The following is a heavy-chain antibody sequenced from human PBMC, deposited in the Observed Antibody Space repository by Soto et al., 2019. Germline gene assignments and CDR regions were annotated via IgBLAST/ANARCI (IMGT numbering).Heavy chain of an antibody. Sequence: QVQLQQWGAGPLRPLETLSLTCGVSGGSFSGYYWAWIRQSPGKGLEWIGEINDRGSINYNPSLKSRVSIVVDTAKNHYSLNLRSVTAADTAVYYCAGESHDILTGPPWVWYFDLWGRGTLVTVSS. V-gene: IGHV4-34*01. CDR2: INDRGSI. CDR1: GGSFSGYY. D-gene: IGHD3-9*01. CDR3: AGESHDILTGPPWVWYFDL. J-gene: IGHJ2*01.